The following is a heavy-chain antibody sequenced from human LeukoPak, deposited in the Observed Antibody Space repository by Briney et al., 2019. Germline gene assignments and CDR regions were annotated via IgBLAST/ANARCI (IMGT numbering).Heavy chain of an antibody. V-gene: IGHV1-69*13. Sequence: SVKVSCKASGGTFSTYAISWVRQAPGQGLEWMGGIIPTFGTAKYAQKFQGRVTITADESTSTAYLELSSLRSGDTAVYYCARSILTGITVNPFEYWGQGTLVTVSS. CDR3: ARSILTGITVNPFEY. D-gene: IGHD3-9*01. CDR2: IIPTFGTA. CDR1: GGTFSTYA. J-gene: IGHJ4*02.